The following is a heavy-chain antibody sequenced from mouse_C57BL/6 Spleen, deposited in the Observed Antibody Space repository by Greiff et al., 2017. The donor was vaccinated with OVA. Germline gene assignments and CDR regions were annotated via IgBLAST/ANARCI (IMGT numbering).Heavy chain of an antibody. CDR3: ARSRGIYYDYFDY. D-gene: IGHD2-1*01. Sequence: VQLQQPGAELVKPGASVKLSCKASGYTFTSYWMHWVKQRPGQGLEWIGMIHPNSGSTNYNEKFKSKATLTVDKSSSTAYMQLSSLTSEDSAVYYCARSRGIYYDYFDYWGQGTTRTVSS. CDR2: IHPNSGST. CDR1: GYTFTSYW. J-gene: IGHJ2*01. V-gene: IGHV1-64*01.